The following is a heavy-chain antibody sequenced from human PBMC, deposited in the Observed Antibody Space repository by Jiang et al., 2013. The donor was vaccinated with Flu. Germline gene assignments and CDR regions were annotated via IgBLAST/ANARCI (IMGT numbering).Heavy chain of an antibody. J-gene: IGHJ6*02. CDR1: GYSISSGYY. CDR2: IYHSGST. D-gene: IGHD3-10*01. CDR3: AREVQGVPVFEYYYYYYGMDV. V-gene: IGHV4-38-2*02. Sequence: GSGLVKPSETLSLTCTVSGYSISSGYYWGWIRQPPGKGLEWIGSIYHSGSTYYNPSLKSRVTISVDTSKNQFSLKLSSVTAADTAVYYCAREVQGVPVFEYYYYYYGMDVWGQGTTVTVSS.